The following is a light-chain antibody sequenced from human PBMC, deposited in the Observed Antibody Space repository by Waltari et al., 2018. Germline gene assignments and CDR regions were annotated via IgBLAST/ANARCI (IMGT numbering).Light chain of an antibody. V-gene: IGLV1-40*01. CDR3: QSYDNSLTVL. Sequence: HSVLTQPPSVSGAPGQRVTISCTGSSSNIGAGYDLPWYQQLPGRAPKLLIYGNTNRPSGVPDRFSGSKSGTSASLAITGLQAEDEADYYCQSYDNSLTVLFGGGTKLTVL. J-gene: IGLJ2*01. CDR2: GNT. CDR1: SSNIGAGYD.